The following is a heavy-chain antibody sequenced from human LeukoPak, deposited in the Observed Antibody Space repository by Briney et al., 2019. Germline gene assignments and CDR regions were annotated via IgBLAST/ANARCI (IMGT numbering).Heavy chain of an antibody. V-gene: IGHV4-59*01. CDR2: IYYSGST. J-gene: IGHJ3*01. CDR3: ARTLRGTYNDAFDV. D-gene: IGHD1-1*01. Sequence: SETLSLTCTVSGGSIGSYYWSWIRQPPGKALEWIGYIYYSGSTNYNTSLKSRVTISVDTSKNQFSLTLSSVTAADTAVYYCARTLRGTYNDAFDVWGQGAMVIVSS. CDR1: GGSIGSYY.